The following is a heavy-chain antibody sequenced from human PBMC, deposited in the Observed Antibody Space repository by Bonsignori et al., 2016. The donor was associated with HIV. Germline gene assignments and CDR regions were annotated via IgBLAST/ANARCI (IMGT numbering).Heavy chain of an antibody. D-gene: IGHD3-3*01. CDR2: ISSSSSTI. CDR3: ARVGYYDFWSGYWGHGEREYYFDY. Sequence: WIRQPPGKGLEWVSYISSSSSTIYYADSVKGRFTISRDNAKNSLYLQMNSLRDEDTAVYYCARVGYYDFWSGYWGHGEREYYFDYWGQGTLVTVSS. J-gene: IGHJ4*02. V-gene: IGHV3-48*02.